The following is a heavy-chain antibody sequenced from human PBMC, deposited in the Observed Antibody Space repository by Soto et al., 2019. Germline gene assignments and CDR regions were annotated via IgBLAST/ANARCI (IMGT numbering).Heavy chain of an antibody. Sequence: QVQLVQSGAEVKKPGASVKVSCKASGYTFTSYYMHWVRQAPGQGLEWMGIINPSGGSTSYAQKFQGRVTITADKSTSTAYMELSSLRSEDTAVYYCARVAPGATMGDAFDIWGQGTMVTVSS. J-gene: IGHJ3*02. CDR2: INPSGGST. V-gene: IGHV1-46*01. CDR3: ARVAPGATMGDAFDI. D-gene: IGHD3-16*01. CDR1: GYTFTSYY.